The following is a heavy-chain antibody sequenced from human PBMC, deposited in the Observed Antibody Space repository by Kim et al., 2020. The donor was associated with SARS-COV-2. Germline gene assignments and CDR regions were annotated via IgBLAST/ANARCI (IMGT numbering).Heavy chain of an antibody. CDR2: INHSGST. V-gene: IGHV4-34*01. D-gene: IGHD2-2*01. CDR3: ARFCKGECSSTSCCLTFDP. J-gene: IGHJ5*02. Sequence: SETLSLTCAVYGGSFSGYYWSWIRQPPGKGLEWIGEINHSGSTNYNPSLKSRVTISVDTSKNQFSLKLSSVTAADTAVYYCARFCKGECSSTSCCLTFDPWGQGTLVTVSS. CDR1: GGSFSGYY.